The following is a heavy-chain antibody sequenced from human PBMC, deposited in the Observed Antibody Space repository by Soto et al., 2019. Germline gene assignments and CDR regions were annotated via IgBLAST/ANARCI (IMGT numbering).Heavy chain of an antibody. CDR3: ARLEGLATISYYFDF. Sequence: SETLSLTCSVSDDSIDGVEGSLGWFRQPPGKGPEWIGSIYYRGNAYCNPSLQTRVTISLDKSKSQFSLKLNSVTAADSAVYFCARLEGLATISYYFDFWGPGALVTVSS. V-gene: IGHV4-39*01. J-gene: IGHJ4*02. D-gene: IGHD3-3*01. CDR1: DDSIDGVEGS. CDR2: IYYRGNA.